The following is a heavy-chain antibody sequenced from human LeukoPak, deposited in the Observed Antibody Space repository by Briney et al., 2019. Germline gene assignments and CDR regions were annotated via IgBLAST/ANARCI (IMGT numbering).Heavy chain of an antibody. D-gene: IGHD2-15*01. CDR2: ISGSGGST. CDR3: GMSSGGSYSPVDY. CDR1: GFTFSNYA. J-gene: IGHJ4*02. Sequence: PGGSLRLSCAASGFTFSNYAMSWVRQAPGKGLEWVSGISGSGGSTYYADSVKGRFTISRDISKSTLYLQMNSLRDEETARYYCGMSSGGSYSPVDYWGQGTLVTVSS. V-gene: IGHV3-23*01.